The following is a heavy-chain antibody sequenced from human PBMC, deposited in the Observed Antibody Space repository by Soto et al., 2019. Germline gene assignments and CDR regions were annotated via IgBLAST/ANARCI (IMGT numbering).Heavy chain of an antibody. D-gene: IGHD2-2*01. CDR1: GCPVINYA. CDR3: AKGSSSSRPYYFDY. V-gene: IGHV3-23*01. Sequence: GGSLRLSCAASGCPVINYAIRWVRQSPGRGLEWVSAITDSGGDTYHADSVKGRFTISRDNTKNTLYLQMNSLKAEDTAVYYCAKGSSSSRPYYFDYWGQGTLVTVSS. CDR2: ITDSGGDT. J-gene: IGHJ4*02.